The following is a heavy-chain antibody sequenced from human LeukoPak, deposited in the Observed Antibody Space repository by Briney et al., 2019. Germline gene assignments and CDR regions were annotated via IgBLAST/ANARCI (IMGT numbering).Heavy chain of an antibody. CDR3: AKDQFGGFDP. J-gene: IGHJ5*02. CDR2: ISYDGSNK. V-gene: IGHV3-30*18. Sequence: GRSLRLSCAASGFTFSSYGMHWVRQAPGKGLEWVAVISYDGSNKYYADSVKGRFTISRDNSKNTLYQQMNSLRAEDTAVYYCAKDQFGGFDPWGQGTLVTVSS. CDR1: GFTFSSYG. D-gene: IGHD3-10*01.